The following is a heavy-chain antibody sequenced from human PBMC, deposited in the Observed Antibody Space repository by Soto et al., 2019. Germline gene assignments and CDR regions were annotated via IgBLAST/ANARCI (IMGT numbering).Heavy chain of an antibody. CDR2: IRSKAKDYAT. Sequence: EVQLVESGGGLVQPGGSLKLSCAASGFTFSGAAIHWVRQASGKGLEWVGRIRSKAKDYATAYTESVKGRFTISRDDSKYTAYLQINSLKTDDTAMFYCSTLGEWGSYSGYWGQGTLVTVSS. CDR1: GFTFSGAA. D-gene: IGHD3-16*01. CDR3: STLGEWGSYSGY. V-gene: IGHV3-73*02. J-gene: IGHJ4*02.